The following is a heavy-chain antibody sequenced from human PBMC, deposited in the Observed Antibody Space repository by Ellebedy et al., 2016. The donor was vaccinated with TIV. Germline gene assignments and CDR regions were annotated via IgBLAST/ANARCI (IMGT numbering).Heavy chain of an antibody. CDR3: TRASDVRGDY. J-gene: IGHJ4*02. CDR2: IYYSGST. V-gene: IGHV4-38-2*01. CDR1: GFTFSDYY. Sequence: ESLKISCAASGFTFSDYYMSWIRQSPGKGLEWIGSIYYSGSTYYNPSLKSRVTISVDTSKNQFSLKLSSVTAADTAVYYCTRASDVRGDYWGQGTLVTVSS. D-gene: IGHD2/OR15-2a*01.